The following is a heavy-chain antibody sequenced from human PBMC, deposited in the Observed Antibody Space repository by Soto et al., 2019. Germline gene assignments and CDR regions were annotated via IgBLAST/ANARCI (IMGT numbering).Heavy chain of an antibody. CDR3: AKLTAYYDFWSGSDFDY. D-gene: IGHD3-3*01. Sequence: EVQLLESGGGLIQPGGSLRLSCEASGFTFNSYAMSWVRQAPGKGQEWVSSITASGRNSYYADSVKGRFTISRDQSKNTLFLQMSSLRAEDTALYYCAKLTAYYDFWSGSDFDYWGQGALVTVSS. CDR1: GFTFNSYA. CDR2: ITASGRNS. J-gene: IGHJ4*02. V-gene: IGHV3-23*01.